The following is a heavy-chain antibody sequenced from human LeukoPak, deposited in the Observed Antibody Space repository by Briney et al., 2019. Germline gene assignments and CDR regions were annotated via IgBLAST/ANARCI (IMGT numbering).Heavy chain of an antibody. Sequence: PGGTLRLSCAVSGFTFSSYWMHWVRQPPGKGLVWVSRITSDGSSRSYAAFVRRRITISEHNTKHTLHLQMNSATADNAAVYYGARVPYCFESSVFYYWGEGSPVSVPS. CDR3: ARVPYCFESSVFYY. V-gene: IGHV3-74*01. J-gene: IGHJ4*02. D-gene: IGHD3-22*01. CDR2: ITSDGSSR. CDR1: GFTFSSYW.